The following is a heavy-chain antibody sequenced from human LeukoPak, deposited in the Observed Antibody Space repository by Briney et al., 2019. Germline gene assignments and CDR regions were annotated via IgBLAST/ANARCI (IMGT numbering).Heavy chain of an antibody. CDR1: GFTFSNYA. Sequence: PGGSLRLSCAASGFTFSNYAMSWVRQAPGKGLEWVSVISGSGISTYYADSVKGRFTISRDNSKNTLYLQVNSLRDEDTAVYYCAKVGDVGFSSWYYYSMDVWGQGTTVTVSS. CDR3: AKVGDVGFSSWYYYSMDV. D-gene: IGHD3-16*01. CDR2: ISGSGIST. V-gene: IGHV3-23*01. J-gene: IGHJ6*02.